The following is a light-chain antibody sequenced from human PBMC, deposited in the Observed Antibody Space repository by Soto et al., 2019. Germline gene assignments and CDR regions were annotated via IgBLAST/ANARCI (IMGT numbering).Light chain of an antibody. CDR3: CSYAGSSTSHVV. V-gene: IGLV2-23*02. Sequence: QSALTQPASVSGSPGQSITISCTGTSSDVGSYNLVSWYQQHPGKAPKLMIYEVSKRPSGVSNRFSGSKSGNTASLTISWLQAEDEADYYCCSYAGSSTSHVVFGGGTKLTVL. CDR2: EVS. J-gene: IGLJ2*01. CDR1: SSDVGSYNL.